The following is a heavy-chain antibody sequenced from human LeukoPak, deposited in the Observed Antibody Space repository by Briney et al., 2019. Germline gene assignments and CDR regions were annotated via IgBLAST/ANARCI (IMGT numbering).Heavy chain of an antibody. CDR3: ARARRHGSGYYVDY. CDR1: GGSISSYY. Sequence: SETLSLTCAVSGGSISSYYWSWIRQPPGKGLEWIGEINHSGSTNYNPSLKSRVTISVDTSKNQFSLKLSSVTAADTAVYYCARARRHGSGYYVDYWGQGTLVTVSS. J-gene: IGHJ4*02. D-gene: IGHD3-22*01. CDR2: INHSGST. V-gene: IGHV4-34*01.